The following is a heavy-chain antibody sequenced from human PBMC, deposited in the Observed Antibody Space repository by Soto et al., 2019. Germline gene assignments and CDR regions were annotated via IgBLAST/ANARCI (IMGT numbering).Heavy chain of an antibody. CDR2: ISGYNGDI. Sequence: QVHLVQSGGEVKKPGASVKVSCKASGYTFNRHGITWVRQAPGQGLEWMGWISGYNGDINYEQKCQGRVTLSSDTLTSTVYLELKSLRFDDTAVYYCARARIVGAREIDFWGQGTLVTVSS. CDR1: GYTFNRHG. J-gene: IGHJ4*02. V-gene: IGHV1-18*04. D-gene: IGHD1-26*01. CDR3: ARARIVGAREIDF.